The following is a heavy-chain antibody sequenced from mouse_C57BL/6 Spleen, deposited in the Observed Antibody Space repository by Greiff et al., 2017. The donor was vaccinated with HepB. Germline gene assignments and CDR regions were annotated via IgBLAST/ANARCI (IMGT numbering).Heavy chain of an antibody. CDR2: IDPSDSET. V-gene: IGHV1-52*01. D-gene: IGHD4-1*01. CDR3: ARRGTGTRWYFDV. J-gene: IGHJ1*03. Sequence: QVHVKQPGAELVRPGSSVKLSCKASGYTFTSYWMHWVKQRPIQGLEWIGNIDPSDSETHYNQKFKDKATLTVDKSSSTAYMQLSSLTSEDSAVYYCARRGTGTRWYFDVWGTGTTVTVSS. CDR1: GYTFTSYW.